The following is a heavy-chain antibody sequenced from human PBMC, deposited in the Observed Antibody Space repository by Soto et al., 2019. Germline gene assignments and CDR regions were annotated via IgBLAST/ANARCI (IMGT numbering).Heavy chain of an antibody. V-gene: IGHV3-21*01. Sequence: GGSLRLSCAASGFTFDDYAMHWVRQAPGKGLEWVSSISSSSSYIYYADSVKGRLTISRDNAKNSLYLQMSSLRAEDTAVYYCARVHYYDSSAYYLWGQGTLVTVSS. D-gene: IGHD3-22*01. J-gene: IGHJ4*02. CDR2: ISSSSSYI. CDR1: GFTFDDYA. CDR3: ARVHYYDSSAYYL.